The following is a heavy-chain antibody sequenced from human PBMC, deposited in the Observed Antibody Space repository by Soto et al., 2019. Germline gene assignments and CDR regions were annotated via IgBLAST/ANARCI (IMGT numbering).Heavy chain of an antibody. D-gene: IGHD6-13*01. CDR3: ARLRIAAPGNPGP. CDR2: IDPSDSYT. V-gene: IGHV5-10-1*01. CDR1: GYSFTTDW. Sequence: GESLKISCKGSGYSFTTDWISWVRQMPGKGLEWMGRIDPSDSYTSYSPSFQGHVTISVDKSISTAYLQWSSLKASDTAMYYWARLRIAAPGNPGPWGQGTLSTLSS. J-gene: IGHJ5*02.